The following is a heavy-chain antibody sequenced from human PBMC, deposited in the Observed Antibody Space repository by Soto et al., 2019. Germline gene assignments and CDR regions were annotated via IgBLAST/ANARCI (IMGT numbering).Heavy chain of an antibody. V-gene: IGHV3-23*01. J-gene: IGHJ4*02. CDR2: TSGSGGST. D-gene: IGHD6-19*01. CDR3: AKDQRGYSSTARIDH. CDR1: GFTFSSYA. Sequence: GGSLRLSCAASGFTFSSYAMSWVRQAPGKGLEWVSSTSGSGGSTYYADSVRGRFTISRDNSKNTLWPQMSSLRAEDTALYYCAKDQRGYSSTARIDHWGQGTLVTVSS.